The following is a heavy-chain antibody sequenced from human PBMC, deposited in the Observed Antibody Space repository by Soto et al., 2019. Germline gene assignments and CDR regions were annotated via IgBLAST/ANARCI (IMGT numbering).Heavy chain of an antibody. Sequence: QVQLQESGPGLVKPSRTLSLTCTVSGVSINSGGYYWTWLRQRPGKGLEWIAYIHYSGSTYYNPSLKSRLTVSLDTSKNVCSLSLNSVTAADTAVYFCARGLDGGYSYDCDNWGQGTLVTVSS. D-gene: IGHD5-18*01. CDR3: ARGLDGGYSYDCDN. CDR1: GVSINSGGYY. V-gene: IGHV4-31*03. J-gene: IGHJ4*02. CDR2: IHYSGST.